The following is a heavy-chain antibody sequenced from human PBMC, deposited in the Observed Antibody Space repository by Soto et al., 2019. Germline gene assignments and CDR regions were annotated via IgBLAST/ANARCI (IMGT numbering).Heavy chain of an antibody. CDR2: IYTSGST. J-gene: IGHJ4*02. CDR1: GGSISSYY. V-gene: IGHV4-4*07. CDR3: ASGGPYGDYAFSDY. D-gene: IGHD4-17*01. Sequence: SETLSLTCTVSGGSISSYYWSWIRQPAGKGLEWIGRIYTSGSTNYNPSLKSRVTMSVETSQNQFSLKLSSVTAADTAVYYCASGGPYGDYAFSDYWGQGTLVTVSS.